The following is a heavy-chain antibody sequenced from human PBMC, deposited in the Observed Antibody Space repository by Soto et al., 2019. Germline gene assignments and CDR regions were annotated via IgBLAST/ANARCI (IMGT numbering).Heavy chain of an antibody. D-gene: IGHD2-2*01. V-gene: IGHV3-30*18. Sequence: GGSLRLSCAASGFTFSSYGMHWVRQAPGKGLEWVAVISYDGSNKYYADSVKGRFTISRDNSKNTLYLQMNSLRAEDTAVYYCAKDSDNTEQYQLPSLQFDPWGQGTLVTVSS. J-gene: IGHJ5*02. CDR1: GFTFSSYG. CDR2: ISYDGSNK. CDR3: AKDSDNTEQYQLPSLQFDP.